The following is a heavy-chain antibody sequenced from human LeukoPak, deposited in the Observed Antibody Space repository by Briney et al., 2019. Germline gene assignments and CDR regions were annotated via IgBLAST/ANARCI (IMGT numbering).Heavy chain of an antibody. CDR2: IKQDGSKK. D-gene: IGHD2/OR15-2a*01. Sequence: GGSLRLSCVASGFPFSSYWMTWVRQAPGKGLEWVANIKQDGSKKSYVDSVKGRFTISRDNSKNTLYLQMNSLRAEDTAVYYCARNKDYWGQGTLVTVSS. V-gene: IGHV3-7*03. CDR1: GFPFSSYW. J-gene: IGHJ4*02. CDR3: ARNKDY.